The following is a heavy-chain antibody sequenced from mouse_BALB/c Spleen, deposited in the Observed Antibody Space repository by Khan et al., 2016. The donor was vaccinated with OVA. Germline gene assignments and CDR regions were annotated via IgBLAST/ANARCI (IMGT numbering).Heavy chain of an antibody. CDR1: GYSITSDYA. CDR3: ARSVTITTVVATDFDY. J-gene: IGHJ2*01. Sequence: EVQLQESGPGLVKPSQSLSLTCTVTGYSITSDYAWNWIRQFPGNKLEWMGYISYSGRTSYNPSLKSRISITRDTSTNQFFLPLNAVTTEDTATYYWARSVTITTVVATDFDYWGQGTTLTVSS. CDR2: ISYSGRT. V-gene: IGHV3-2*02. D-gene: IGHD1-1*01.